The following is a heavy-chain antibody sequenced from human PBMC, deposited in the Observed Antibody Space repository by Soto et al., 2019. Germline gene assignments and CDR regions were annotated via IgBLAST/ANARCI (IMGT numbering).Heavy chain of an antibody. D-gene: IGHD4-17*01. CDR1: GGSISSYY. J-gene: IGHJ4*02. CDR3: ARQYGDYSFDY. CDR2: IYYSGST. V-gene: IGHV4-59*08. Sequence: SETLSLTYTVSGGSISSYYWSWIRQPPGKGLEWIGYIYYSGSTNYNPSLKSRVTISVDTSKNQFSLKLSSATAADTAVYYCARQYGDYSFDYWGQGTLVTVSS.